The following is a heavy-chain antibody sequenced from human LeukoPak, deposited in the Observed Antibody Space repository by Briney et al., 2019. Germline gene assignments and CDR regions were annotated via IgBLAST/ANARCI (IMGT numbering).Heavy chain of an antibody. J-gene: IGHJ4*02. CDR1: GGSISSYY. Sequence: PSETLSLTCTVSGGSISSYYWTWIRQPPGMGLEWIGYIYCSGSTNYNPSLKSRVTISIDTSKNQFSLKLSSVTAADTAVYYCARLASGYDDWGQGTLVTVFS. D-gene: IGHD5-12*01. CDR2: IYCSGST. V-gene: IGHV4-59*01. CDR3: ARLASGYDD.